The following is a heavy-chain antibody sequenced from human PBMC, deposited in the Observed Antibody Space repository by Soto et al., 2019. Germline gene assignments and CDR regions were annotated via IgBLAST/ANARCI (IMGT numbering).Heavy chain of an antibody. CDR3: ARESRPIVVVPAAPKKYYYYYGMDV. CDR1: GFTFSSYS. D-gene: IGHD2-2*01. Sequence: EVQLVESGGGLVQPGGSLRLSCAASGFTFSSYSMNWVRQAPGKGLEWVSYISSSSSTIYYADSVKGRFTISRDNAKNSLYLQMNSLRDEDTAVYYCARESRPIVVVPAAPKKYYYYYGMDVWGQGTTVTVSS. J-gene: IGHJ6*02. V-gene: IGHV3-48*02. CDR2: ISSSSSTI.